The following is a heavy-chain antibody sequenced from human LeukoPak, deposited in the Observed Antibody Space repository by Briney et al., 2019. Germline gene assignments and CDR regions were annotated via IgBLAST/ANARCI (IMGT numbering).Heavy chain of an antibody. D-gene: IGHD3-3*01. Sequence: GGSLRLSCAASGFTFSSYGMHWVRQAPGKGLEWVAVISYDGSNKYHADSVRGRFTISRDNSKNTLYLQMNSLRAEDTAIYYCAKDRGEYYDFWSGPFDYWGQGILVTVSS. V-gene: IGHV3-30*18. CDR2: ISYDGSNK. CDR3: AKDRGEYYDFWSGPFDY. J-gene: IGHJ4*02. CDR1: GFTFSSYG.